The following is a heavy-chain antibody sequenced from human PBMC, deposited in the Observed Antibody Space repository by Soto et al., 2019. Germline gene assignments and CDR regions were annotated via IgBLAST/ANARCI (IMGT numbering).Heavy chain of an antibody. D-gene: IGHD3-10*01. CDR1: GFTFSGRS. J-gene: IGHJ6*04. Sequence: EVQLVESGGGLVQPGGSLRLSCVASGFTFSGRSMHWVRQAPGKGLVWVSGIDNAGTDSTYADSVKGRFTSSRDNAKNTLYLQMYSLRVEDTAVYYCARGWFGPDVWGKGTTVTVSS. CDR2: IDNAGTDS. CDR3: ARGWFGPDV. V-gene: IGHV3-74*01.